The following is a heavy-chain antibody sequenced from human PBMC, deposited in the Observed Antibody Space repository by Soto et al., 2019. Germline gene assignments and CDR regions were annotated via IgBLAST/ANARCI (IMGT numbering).Heavy chain of an antibody. CDR3: AKDRSPLGLGIFDY. CDR1: GFTFGSYD. D-gene: IGHD2-15*01. CDR2: IGAAGDT. J-gene: IGHJ4*02. V-gene: IGHV3-13*01. Sequence: PGGSLRLSCAASGFTFGSYDMHWVGQGTGKGLEWVSAIGAAGDTYYPDSVKGRFTISRENAKNSLYLQMNSLRAEDTALYYCAKDRSPLGLGIFDYWGQGTLVTVSS.